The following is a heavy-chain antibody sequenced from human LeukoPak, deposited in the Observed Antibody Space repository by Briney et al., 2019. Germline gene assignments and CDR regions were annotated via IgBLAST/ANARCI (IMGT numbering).Heavy chain of an antibody. D-gene: IGHD3-10*01. V-gene: IGHV5-51*01. CDR2: IYPGDSDT. CDR1: GSRFTSYW. Sequence: GESLKISCKGSGSRFTSYWIGWVRQMPGKGLEWMGIIYPGDSDTRYSPSFQGQVTISADKSISTAYLQWSSLKASDTAMYYCARRVTMVRGVTAFDYWGQGTLVTVSS. J-gene: IGHJ4*02. CDR3: ARRVTMVRGVTAFDY.